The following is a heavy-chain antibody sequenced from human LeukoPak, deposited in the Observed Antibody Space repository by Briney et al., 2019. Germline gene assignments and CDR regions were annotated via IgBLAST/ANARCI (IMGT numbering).Heavy chain of an antibody. J-gene: IGHJ4*02. V-gene: IGHV3-30*04. CDR1: GFTFSSYA. CDR3: ARTSPSWGNEY. CDR2: ISYDGSNK. D-gene: IGHD7-27*01. Sequence: QPGGSLRLSCAASGFTFSSYAMHWVRQAPGKGLEWVAVISYDGSNKYYADSVKGRFTISRDNSKNTLYLQMNSPRAEDTAVYYCARTSPSWGNEYWGQGTLVTVSS.